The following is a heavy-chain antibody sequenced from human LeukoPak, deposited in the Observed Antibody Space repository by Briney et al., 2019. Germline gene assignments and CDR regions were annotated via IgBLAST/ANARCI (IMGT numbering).Heavy chain of an antibody. CDR1: GFTFSSYS. CDR2: ISSSSSYI. Sequence: PGGSLRLSCAASGFTFSSYSMNWVRQAPGKGLEWVSSISSSSSYIYYADSVKGRFTISRDNAKNSLYLQMNSLRAEDTAVYYCAREAGAGEWYYYMDVWGKGTTVTVSS. J-gene: IGHJ6*03. D-gene: IGHD7-27*01. CDR3: AREAGAGEWYYYMDV. V-gene: IGHV3-21*01.